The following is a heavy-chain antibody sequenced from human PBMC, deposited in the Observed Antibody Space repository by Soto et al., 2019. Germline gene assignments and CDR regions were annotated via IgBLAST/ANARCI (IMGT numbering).Heavy chain of an antibody. D-gene: IGHD6-6*01. Sequence: GGSLRLSCAASGFTVSSNYMSWVRQAPGKGLEWVSVIYSGGSTYYADSVKGRFTISRDNSKNTLYLQMNSLRAEDTAVYYCASARPSTLSYYYYGMDVWGQGTTVTVSS. CDR2: IYSGGST. J-gene: IGHJ6*02. CDR1: GFTVSSNY. V-gene: IGHV3-53*01. CDR3: ASARPSTLSYYYYGMDV.